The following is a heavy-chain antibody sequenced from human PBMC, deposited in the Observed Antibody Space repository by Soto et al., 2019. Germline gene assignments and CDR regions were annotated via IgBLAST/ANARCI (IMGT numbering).Heavy chain of an antibody. CDR2: IIPIFGTA. V-gene: IGHV1-69*13. D-gene: IGHD5-12*01. J-gene: IGHJ6*02. CDR1: GGTFSSYA. Sequence: SVKVSCKASGGTFSSYAISWVRQAPGQGLEWMGGIIPIFGTANYAQKFQGRVTITADESTSTAYMELSSLRSEDTAVYYCARVDSGYDSLYYYYCMDVWGQGTTVTVSS. CDR3: ARVDSGYDSLYYYYCMDV.